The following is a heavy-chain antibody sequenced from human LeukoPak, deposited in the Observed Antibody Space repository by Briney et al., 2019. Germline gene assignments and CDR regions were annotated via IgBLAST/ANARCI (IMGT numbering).Heavy chain of an antibody. D-gene: IGHD5-12*01. CDR2: IYYSGST. V-gene: IGHV4-61*08. Sequence: SETLSLTCTVSGGSISSGGYYWSWIRQPPGKGLECIGYIYYSGSTNYNPSLKSRVTISVDTSKNQLSLKLSSVTAADTAVYYCARASLIGYSGYEYYFDYWGQGTLVTVSS. CDR3: ARASLIGYSGYEYYFDY. CDR1: GGSISSGGYY. J-gene: IGHJ4*02.